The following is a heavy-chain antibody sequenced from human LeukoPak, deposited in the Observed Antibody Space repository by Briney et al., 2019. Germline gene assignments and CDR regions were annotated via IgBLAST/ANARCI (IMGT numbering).Heavy chain of an antibody. J-gene: IGHJ4*02. D-gene: IGHD3-9*01. Sequence: GGSLRLSCAASGFTLSSYWMSWVRQAPGKGLEWVANIKQDGSEKYYVDSVKGRFTISRDNAKNSLYLQMNSLRAEDTAVYYCARVADDILTGHFDYWGQGTLVTVSS. CDR3: ARVADDILTGHFDY. CDR2: IKQDGSEK. CDR1: GFTLSSYW. V-gene: IGHV3-7*01.